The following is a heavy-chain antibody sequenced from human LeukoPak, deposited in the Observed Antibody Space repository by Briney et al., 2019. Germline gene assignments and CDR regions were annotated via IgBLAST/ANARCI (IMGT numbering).Heavy chain of an antibody. CDR3: ARGYREPGHDY. V-gene: IGHV1-46*01. D-gene: IGHD1-14*01. CDR1: GYTFTRYY. CDR2: INPSGGST. Sequence: ASVKVSCKASGYTFTRYYMHWVRQAPGQGLEWMGIINPSGGSTSYTQKFQGRVTMTRDTSTSTVYMELSSLRSEDTAVYYCARGYREPGHDYWGQGTLVTVSS. J-gene: IGHJ4*02.